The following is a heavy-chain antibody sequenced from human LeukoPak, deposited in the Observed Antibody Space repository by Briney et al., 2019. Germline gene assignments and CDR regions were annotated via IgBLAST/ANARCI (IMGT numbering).Heavy chain of an antibody. CDR1: GGSISSYY. J-gene: IGHJ5*02. V-gene: IGHV4-59*01. CDR2: IYYSGST. CDR3: ARAVKYYYDSSGYPKWFDP. D-gene: IGHD3-22*01. Sequence: SETLSLTCTVSGGSISSYYWSWIRQPPGKGLEWIGYIYYSGSTNYNPSLKSLVTISVDTSKNQFSLKLSSVTAADTAVYYCARAVKYYYDSSGYPKWFDPWGQGTLVTVSS.